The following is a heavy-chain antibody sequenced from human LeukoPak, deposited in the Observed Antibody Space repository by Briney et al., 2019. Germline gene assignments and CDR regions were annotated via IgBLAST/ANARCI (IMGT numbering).Heavy chain of an antibody. Sequence: GGSLRLSCAASGFTFSNYAMHWVRQAPGKGLEWVAVISYDGSNKYYADSVKGRFTISRDNSKNTLYLQMNSLRAEDTAVYYCTREMTTITPRGYWGQGTLVTVSS. J-gene: IGHJ4*02. V-gene: IGHV3-30-3*01. CDR2: ISYDGSNK. CDR1: GFTFSNYA. D-gene: IGHD5-24*01. CDR3: TREMTTITPRGY.